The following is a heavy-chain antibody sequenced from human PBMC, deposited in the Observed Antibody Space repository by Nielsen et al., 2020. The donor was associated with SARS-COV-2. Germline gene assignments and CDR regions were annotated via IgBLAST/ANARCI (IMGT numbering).Heavy chain of an antibody. CDR1: GFTFSTYS. J-gene: IGHJ6*02. Sequence: GESLKISCAASGFTFSTYSMNWVRQAPGKGLEWVSSINGGSSYIYYADSVKGRFTISRDNARNSVYLQMNGLRAEDTAVYCCARDSSSWRNYFYYGMDVWGQGTTVTVSS. CDR3: ARDSSSWRNYFYYGMDV. D-gene: IGHD6-13*01. CDR2: INGGSSYI. V-gene: IGHV3-21*01.